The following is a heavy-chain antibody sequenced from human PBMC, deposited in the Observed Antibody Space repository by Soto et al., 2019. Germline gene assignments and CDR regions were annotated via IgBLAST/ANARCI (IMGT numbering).Heavy chain of an antibody. CDR1: GFTFSDHY. J-gene: IGHJ4*02. CDR3: TRVRLCSSRSSDY. D-gene: IGHD6-19*01. Sequence: EVQLVESGGGLVQPEGSLRLSCAASGFTFSDHYMDWVRQAPGKGLEWVGRIKNKANSYTTEYAAPVKGRVIIPRDDSKNSVFLQMNRLKTDDTAVYYCTRVRLCSSRSSDYWGQGMLVTVSS. V-gene: IGHV3-72*01. CDR2: IKNKANSYTT.